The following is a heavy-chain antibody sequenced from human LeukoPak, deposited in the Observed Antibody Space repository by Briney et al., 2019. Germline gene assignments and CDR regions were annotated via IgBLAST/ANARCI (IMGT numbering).Heavy chain of an antibody. V-gene: IGHV1-8*01. CDR3: ARGLRDSSGREYFQH. Sequence: ASVKVSCKASGYAFTSYDISWVRQAAGQGLEWMGWMNPNSGNTGYAQKFKGRVTMTGNTSINTAYMELSSLRSEDTAVYYCARGLRDSSGREYFQHWGQGTLVTVSS. CDR2: MNPNSGNT. CDR1: GYAFTSYD. D-gene: IGHD3-22*01. J-gene: IGHJ1*01.